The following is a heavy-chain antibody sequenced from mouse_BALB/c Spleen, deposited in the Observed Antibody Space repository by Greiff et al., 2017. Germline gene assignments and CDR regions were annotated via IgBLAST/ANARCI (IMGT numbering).Heavy chain of an antibody. CDR2: ISSGGSYT. D-gene: IGHD2-1*01. CDR1: GFTFSSYG. CDR3: ARRGYGNFEGFAY. J-gene: IGHJ3*01. V-gene: IGHV5-6*02. Sequence: DVMLVESGGDLVKPGGSLKLSCAASGFTFSSYGMSWVRQTPDKRLEWVATISSGGSYTYYPDSVKGRFTISRDNAKNTLYLQMSSLKSEDTAMYYCARRGYGNFEGFAYWGQGTLVTVSA.